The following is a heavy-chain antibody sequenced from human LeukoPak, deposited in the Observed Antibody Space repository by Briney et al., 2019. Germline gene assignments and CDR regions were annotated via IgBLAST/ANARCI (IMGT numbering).Heavy chain of an antibody. Sequence: SETLSLTCTVSGGSISSYYWSWIRQPPGKGLEWTGYIYYSGSTNYNPSLKSRVTISVDTSKNQFSLKLSSVTAADTAVYYCARHCFDYDFWSGYFNWFDPWGQGTLVTVSS. J-gene: IGHJ5*02. CDR2: IYYSGST. CDR3: ARHCFDYDFWSGYFNWFDP. CDR1: GGSISSYY. D-gene: IGHD3-3*01. V-gene: IGHV4-59*08.